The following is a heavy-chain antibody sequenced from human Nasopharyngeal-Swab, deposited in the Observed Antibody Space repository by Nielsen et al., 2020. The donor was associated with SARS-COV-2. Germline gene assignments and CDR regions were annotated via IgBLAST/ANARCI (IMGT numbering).Heavy chain of an antibody. Sequence: GGSLRLSCAASGFTFSSYSMNWVRQAPGKGLEWVSPISSSSSYIYYADSVKGRFTISRDNAKNSLYLQMNSLRAEDTAVYYCARSQGERRAGAFDIWGQGTMVTVSS. CDR1: GFTFSSYS. CDR3: ARSQGERRAGAFDI. V-gene: IGHV3-21*01. D-gene: IGHD1-1*01. CDR2: ISSSSSYI. J-gene: IGHJ3*02.